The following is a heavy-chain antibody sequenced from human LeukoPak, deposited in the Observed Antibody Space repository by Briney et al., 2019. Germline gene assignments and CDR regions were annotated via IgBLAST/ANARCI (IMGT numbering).Heavy chain of an antibody. V-gene: IGHV3-23*01. J-gene: IGHJ4*02. CDR1: GFTFSSYA. CDR2: ISGSGDNT. CDR3: AKDHTGGNY. Sequence: GGSLRLSCAASGFTFSSYAMSWVRQAPGKGLEWVSGISGSGDNTYYADSVKGRFTISRDNSKNTLYLQMNSLRAEDTAVYYCAKDHTGGNYWGQGTLVTVSS. D-gene: IGHD1-26*01.